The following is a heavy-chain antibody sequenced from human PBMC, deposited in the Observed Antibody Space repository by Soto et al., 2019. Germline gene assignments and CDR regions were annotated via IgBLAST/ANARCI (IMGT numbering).Heavy chain of an antibody. J-gene: IGHJ6*02. D-gene: IGHD5-18*01. Sequence: QVQLVQSGAEVKKPGSSVKVSCKASGGTFSSYAISWVRQAPGQGLEWMGGIIPIFGTANYAQKFQGRVTITADESTSTAYMELSSLRSEDTAVYYCAREGGYSYGQAAYYYYYGMDVWGQGTTVTVSS. V-gene: IGHV1-69*01. CDR2: IIPIFGTA. CDR3: AREGGYSYGQAAYYYYYGMDV. CDR1: GGTFSSYA.